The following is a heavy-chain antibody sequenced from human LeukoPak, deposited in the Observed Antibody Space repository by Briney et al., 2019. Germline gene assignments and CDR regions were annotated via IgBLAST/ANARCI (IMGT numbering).Heavy chain of an antibody. CDR1: GFNVSANY. D-gene: IGHD5-12*01. V-gene: IGHV3-53*01. J-gene: IGHJ3*02. CDR2: IYTSGST. CDR3: ARGITRQTYGYSDGWIAFDS. Sequence: GSLRLSCAASGFNVSANYMTWVRQAPGKGLEWVSAIYTSGSTYYADSVRGRFTLSRDNSKNTLYLHMNSLRVEDTAVYYCARGITRQTYGYSDGWIAFDSWGQGTTVTVSS.